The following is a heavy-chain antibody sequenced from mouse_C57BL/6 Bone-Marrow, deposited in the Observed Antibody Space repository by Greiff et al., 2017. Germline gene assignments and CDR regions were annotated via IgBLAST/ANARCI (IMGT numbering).Heavy chain of an antibody. CDR1: GYTFTSYW. J-gene: IGHJ1*03. Sequence: FQLQQPGAELVKPGASVKMSCKASGYTFTSYWITWVKQRPGQGLEWIGDIYPGSGSTNYNEKLKSKAPLTVDTSSSTAYMQLSSLTSEDSAVYYCARPYYSNYWYFDVWGTGTTVTVSS. V-gene: IGHV1-55*01. D-gene: IGHD2-5*01. CDR3: ARPYYSNYWYFDV. CDR2: IYPGSGST.